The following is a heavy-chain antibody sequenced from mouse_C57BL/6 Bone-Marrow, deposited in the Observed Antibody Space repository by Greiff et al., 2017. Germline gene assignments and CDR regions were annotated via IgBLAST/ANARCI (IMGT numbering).Heavy chain of an antibody. J-gene: IGHJ3*01. Sequence: VQLQQSGAELVRPGASVKLSCTASGFNIKDDYMHWVKQRPEQGLEWIGWIDPENGDTEYASKFQGKATITADTSSNTAYMQLSSLTSADTAVYYCTTGYGSFAYWGQGTLVTVSA. CDR3: TTGYGSFAY. CDR2: IDPENGDT. D-gene: IGHD2-2*01. CDR1: GFNIKDDY. V-gene: IGHV14-4*01.